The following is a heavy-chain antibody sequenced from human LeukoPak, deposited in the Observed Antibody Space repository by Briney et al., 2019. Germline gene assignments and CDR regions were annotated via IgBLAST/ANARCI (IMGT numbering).Heavy chain of an antibody. CDR3: AKDLDSSSLNWFDP. CDR2: ISGSGGST. V-gene: IGHV3-23*01. Sequence: GVLRLSCAASGFTFSSYAMSWVRQAPGKGLEWVSAISGSGGSTYYADSVKGRFTISRDNSKNTLYLQMNSLRAEDTAVYYCAKDLDSSSLNWFDPWGQGTLVTVSS. CDR1: GFTFSSYA. D-gene: IGHD6-6*01. J-gene: IGHJ5*02.